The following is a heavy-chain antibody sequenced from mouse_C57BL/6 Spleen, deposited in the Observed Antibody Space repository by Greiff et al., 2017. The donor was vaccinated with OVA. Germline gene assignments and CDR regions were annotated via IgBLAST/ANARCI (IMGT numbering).Heavy chain of an antibody. J-gene: IGHJ3*01. V-gene: IGHV1-18*01. CDR2: INPNNGGT. CDR3: ASGRYHGSYAY. D-gene: IGHD5-1-1*01. CDR1: GYTFTDYN. Sequence: EVKLQESGPELVKPGASVKIPCKASGYTFTDYNMDWVKQSHGKSLEWIGVINPNNGGTIYNQKFKGKVTLTVDKSSSTAYMELRSLTSEDTAVYYCASGRYHGSYAYWGQGTLVTVSA.